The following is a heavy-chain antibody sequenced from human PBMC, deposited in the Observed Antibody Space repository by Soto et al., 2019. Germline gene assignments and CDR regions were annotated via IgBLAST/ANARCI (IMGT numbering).Heavy chain of an antibody. CDR2: IKQDGTER. J-gene: IGHJ4*02. D-gene: IGHD3-3*01. CDR3: ARGPYYDFWSGYGPFDY. Sequence: QPGGSLRLSCAASGFIFSNYWMTWVRQAPGKGLEWVANIKQDGTERYYVDSVKGRFTISRDNAKNSLYLQMNSLRAEDTAVYYCARGPYYDFWSGYGPFDYWGQGTLVTVSS. V-gene: IGHV3-7*03. CDR1: GFIFSNYW.